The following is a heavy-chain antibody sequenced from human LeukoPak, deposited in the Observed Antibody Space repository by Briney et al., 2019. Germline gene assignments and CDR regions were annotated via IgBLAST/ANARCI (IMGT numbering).Heavy chain of an antibody. CDR3: ARLGAYTDGWYVNDKVDY. D-gene: IGHD6-19*01. V-gene: IGHV4-59*08. CDR1: GGSINFYY. Sequence: SETLSLTCTVSGGSINFYYWSWIRQPPGKGLEWIGYIYYTGSTDYNPSLKSRVTISLDTSENQFSLNLSSVTPADTAVYYCARLGAYTDGWYVNDKVDYWGQGTLVTVSS. CDR2: IYYTGST. J-gene: IGHJ4*02.